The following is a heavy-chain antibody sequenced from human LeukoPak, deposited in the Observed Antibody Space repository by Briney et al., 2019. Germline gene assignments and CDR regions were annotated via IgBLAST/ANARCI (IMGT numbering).Heavy chain of an antibody. Sequence: SETLSLTCTVSGGSISSSSYYWGWIRQPPGKGLEWIGSIYYSGSTYYNPSLKSRVTISVDTSKNQFSLKLSSVTAADTAVYYCARDSGAIRGGHYWGQGTLATVSS. V-gene: IGHV4-39*01. J-gene: IGHJ4*02. CDR2: IYYSGST. CDR3: ARDSGAIRGGHY. CDR1: GGSISSSSYY. D-gene: IGHD3-10*01.